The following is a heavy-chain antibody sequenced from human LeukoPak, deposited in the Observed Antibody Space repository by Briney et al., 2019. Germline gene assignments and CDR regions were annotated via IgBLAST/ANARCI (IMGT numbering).Heavy chain of an antibody. CDR2: ISASGP. V-gene: IGHV3-23*01. CDR1: GFTFSRLA. J-gene: IGHJ6*03. CDR3: ARRIPTAATWYYMDV. D-gene: IGHD6-13*01. Sequence: GGSLRLSCAASGFTFSRLAMTWVRQAPGKGLEWVSTISASGPYYADAVRGRFTISRDNSRNTLSLQMDSLRAEDTAVYYCARRIPTAATWYYMDVWGKGTTVTVSS.